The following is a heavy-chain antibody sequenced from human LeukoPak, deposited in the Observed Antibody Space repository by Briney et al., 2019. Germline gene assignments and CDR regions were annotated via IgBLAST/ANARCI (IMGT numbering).Heavy chain of an antibody. D-gene: IGHD3-3*01. CDR3: ARDVLWSGYYNVYYMDV. CDR2: IYASGST. V-gene: IGHV4-4*07. J-gene: IGHJ6*03. CDR1: GDSLSCRGSCF. Sequence: SETLSLTCNVSGDSLSCRGSCFWSWTRQSAGKGLEWIGRIYASGSTKYNPSLKSRVRMLIDTSKNQFALKLSSVTAADTAVYYCARDVLWSGYYNVYYMDVWGKGTTVTVSS.